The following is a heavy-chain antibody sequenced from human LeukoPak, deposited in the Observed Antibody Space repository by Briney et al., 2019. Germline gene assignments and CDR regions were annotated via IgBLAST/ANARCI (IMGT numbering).Heavy chain of an antibody. D-gene: IGHD6-13*01. CDR2: VFYTGST. J-gene: IGHJ4*02. CDR3: ATYSTASVGFHY. CDR1: GVSITKYY. Sequence: SETLSLTCIVSGVSITKYYWTWIRQPPGEGLEWIGYVFYTGSTNYNPSLESRVTISVDTSKNQVSLKLTSMTAADTAVYYCATYSTASVGFHYWGRGTLVTVSS. V-gene: IGHV4-59*01.